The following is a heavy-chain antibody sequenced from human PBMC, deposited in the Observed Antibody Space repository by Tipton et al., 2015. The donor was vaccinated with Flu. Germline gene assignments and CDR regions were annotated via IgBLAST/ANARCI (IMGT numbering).Heavy chain of an antibody. CDR2: IWYDGSNK. CDR3: ARDFESVLGGHGGFDL. CDR1: GFGFSSYG. J-gene: IGHJ3*01. Sequence: SLRLSCAASGFGFSSYGMHWVRQAPGKGLEWVAIIWYDGSNKYYADSVKGRFTISRDNSKNTVYLQMNSLRAEDTGVYFCARDFESVLGGHGGFDLWGQGTMLTVSS. D-gene: IGHD3-16*01. V-gene: IGHV3-33*01.